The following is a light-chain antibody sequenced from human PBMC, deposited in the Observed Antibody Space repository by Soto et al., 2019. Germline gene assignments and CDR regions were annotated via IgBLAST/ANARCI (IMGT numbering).Light chain of an antibody. V-gene: IGLV2-8*01. CDR2: EVS. J-gene: IGLJ3*02. CDR3: NSDAGSYNWV. Sequence: QSALTQPPSASGSPGQSVTISCTGTSSDVGGYNYVSWYQQHPGKAPKLLIYEVSKRPSGVPDRFSGSKSGNTASLTVSGLQAADEADYYCNSDAGSYNWVFGGGPKLTVL. CDR1: SSDVGGYNY.